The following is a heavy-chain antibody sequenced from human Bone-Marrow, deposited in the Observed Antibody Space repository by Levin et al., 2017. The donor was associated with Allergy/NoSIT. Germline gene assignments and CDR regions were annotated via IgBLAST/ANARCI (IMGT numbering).Heavy chain of an antibody. Sequence: SLKISCEVSGFTFDDYGMHWVRQAPGKGPEWVTGISWTGDALGYADSVKGRFTISRNTAKKSLHLQMNSLRAEDTALYYCGKDSSTGGYNYGYNYAVDVWGQGTTVTVSS. D-gene: IGHD5-18*01. CDR3: GKDSSTGGYNYGYNYAVDV. CDR2: ISWTGDAL. J-gene: IGHJ6*02. CDR1: GFTFDDYG. V-gene: IGHV3-9*01.